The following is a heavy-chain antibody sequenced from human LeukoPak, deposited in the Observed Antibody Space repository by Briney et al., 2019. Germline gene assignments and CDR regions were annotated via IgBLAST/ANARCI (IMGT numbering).Heavy chain of an antibody. Sequence: SETLSLTCTVSGGSISSYYWSWIRQPAGKGLEWIGRIYTSGSTNYNPSLKSRVTMSVDTSKNQFSLKLSSVTAADTAVYYCARTGYSSGRYPLDYWGQGTLVTVSS. V-gene: IGHV4-4*07. J-gene: IGHJ4*02. CDR1: GGSISSYY. CDR3: ARTGYSSGRYPLDY. CDR2: IYTSGST. D-gene: IGHD6-19*01.